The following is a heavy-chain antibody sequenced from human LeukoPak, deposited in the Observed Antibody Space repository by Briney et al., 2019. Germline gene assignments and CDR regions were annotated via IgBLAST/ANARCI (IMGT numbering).Heavy chain of an antibody. V-gene: IGHV3-21*01. D-gene: IGHD6-19*01. Sequence: GGSLRLSCAASGFTFSSYSMNWVRQAPGKGLEWVSSISSSSSYISYADSVKGRFTISRDNAKNSLYLQMNSLSAEDTAVYYCARDISGIAVAFDYWGQGTLVTVSS. J-gene: IGHJ4*02. CDR2: ISSSSSYI. CDR1: GFTFSSYS. CDR3: ARDISGIAVAFDY.